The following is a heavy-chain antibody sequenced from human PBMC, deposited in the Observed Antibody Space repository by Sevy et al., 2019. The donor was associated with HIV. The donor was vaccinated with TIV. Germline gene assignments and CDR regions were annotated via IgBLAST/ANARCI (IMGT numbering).Heavy chain of an antibody. V-gene: IGHV1-8*01. J-gene: IGHJ4*02. Sequence: ASVKVSCKASGYTFTSYDINWVRQATGQGPEWMGWMNPNSGNTGYAQKFQGRVTMTRNTSISTAYMELSSLRSEDTAVYYCARGRYYDYVWGSYPSGPDYWGQGTLVTVSS. CDR1: GYTFTSYD. CDR2: MNPNSGNT. CDR3: ARGRYYDYVWGSYPSGPDY. D-gene: IGHD3-16*01.